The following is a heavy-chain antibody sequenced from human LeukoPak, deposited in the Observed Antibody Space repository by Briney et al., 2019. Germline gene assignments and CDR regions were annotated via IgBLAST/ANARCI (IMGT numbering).Heavy chain of an antibody. J-gene: IGHJ4*02. CDR3: ARVPPYSSSIDY. CDR2: IYYSGST. D-gene: IGHD6-6*01. Sequence: NPSETLSLTCTVSGGSISSYYWSWIRQPPGKGLEWIGYIYYSGSTNYNPSLKSRVTISVDTSKNQFSLKLSSVTAADTAVFYCARVPPYSSSIDYWGQGTLVTVSS. V-gene: IGHV4-59*01. CDR1: GGSISSYY.